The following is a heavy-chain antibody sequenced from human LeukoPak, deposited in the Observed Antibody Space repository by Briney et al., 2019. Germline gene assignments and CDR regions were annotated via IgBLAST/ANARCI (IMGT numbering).Heavy chain of an antibody. CDR3: ARAQWFGELLSTYMDV. J-gene: IGHJ6*03. CDR2: IKEDGSEQ. Sequence: GGSLRLSCAASGFIFRNYWMSWVRQAPGKGLEWVANIKEDGSEQYYVASLRGRFTISRDNAENSLFLQMNSLRAEDTAVYYCARAQWFGELLSTYMDVWGKGTTVTVSS. CDR1: GFIFRNYW. D-gene: IGHD3-10*01. V-gene: IGHV3-7*01.